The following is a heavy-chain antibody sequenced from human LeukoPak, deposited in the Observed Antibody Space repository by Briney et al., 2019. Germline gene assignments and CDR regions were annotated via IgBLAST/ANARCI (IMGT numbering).Heavy chain of an antibody. V-gene: IGHV3-66*01. Sequence: QPGGSLRLSCAASGFTVSSNYMSWVRQAPGKGLEWVSVIYSGGSTYYADSVKGRFTISRDNSKNTLYLQMNSLRAEDTAVYYCASPYSPTVDAFDIWGQGTMVTVSS. D-gene: IGHD4-4*01. J-gene: IGHJ3*02. CDR1: GFTVSSNY. CDR2: IYSGGST. CDR3: ASPYSPTVDAFDI.